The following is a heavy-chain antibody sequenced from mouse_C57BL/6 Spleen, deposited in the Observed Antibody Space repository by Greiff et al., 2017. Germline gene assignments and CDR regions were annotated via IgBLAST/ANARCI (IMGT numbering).Heavy chain of an antibody. V-gene: IGHV1-69*01. D-gene: IGHD1-1*01. Sequence: QVQLQQPGAELVMPGASVKLSCKASGYTFTSYWMHWVKQRPGQGLEWIGEIDPSDSYTNYNQKFKGKSTLTVDKSSSTAYMQLSSLTSEDSAVYYCATIGRSGDYWGQGTTLTVSS. CDR3: ATIGRSGDY. J-gene: IGHJ2*01. CDR2: IDPSDSYT. CDR1: GYTFTSYW.